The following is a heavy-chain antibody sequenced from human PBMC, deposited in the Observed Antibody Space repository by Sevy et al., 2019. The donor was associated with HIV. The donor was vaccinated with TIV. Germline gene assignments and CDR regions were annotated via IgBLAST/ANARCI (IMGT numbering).Heavy chain of an antibody. J-gene: IGHJ4*02. D-gene: IGHD6-6*01. CDR3: AREGGEIAARPDQLPFDY. V-gene: IGHV3-30-3*01. CDR1: GFTFSSYA. Sequence: GGSLRLSCAASGFTFSSYAMHWVRQAPGKGLEWVAVISYDGSNKYYADSVKGRFTISRDNSKNMLYLQMNSLRAEDTAVYYCAREGGEIAARPDQLPFDYWGQGTLVTVSS. CDR2: ISYDGSNK.